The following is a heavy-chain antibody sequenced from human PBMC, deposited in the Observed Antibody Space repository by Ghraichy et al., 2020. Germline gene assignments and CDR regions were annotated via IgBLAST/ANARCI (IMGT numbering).Heavy chain of an antibody. V-gene: IGHV3-23*01. Sequence: GGSLRLSCAASGFTSNTFAMSWVRQAQGKGLEWVSGISGSGGSTYYADSVKGRFTISRDNSKNTLYLQMNSLGAEDTAVDYCARECSSSFDAFDVWGQGTMVTFSS. CDR3: ARECSSSFDAFDV. D-gene: IGHD6-6*01. CDR2: ISGSGGST. J-gene: IGHJ3*01. CDR1: GFTSNTFA.